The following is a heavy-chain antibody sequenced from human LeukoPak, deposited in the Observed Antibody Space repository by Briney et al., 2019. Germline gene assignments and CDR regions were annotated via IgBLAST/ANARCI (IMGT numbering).Heavy chain of an antibody. J-gene: IGHJ4*02. V-gene: IGHV4-61*02. CDR3: ARDPVGSSWSGGRY. Sequence: SETLSLTCTVSGGSISSGSYYWSWIRQPAGKGLEWIGRTYTSGSTNYNPSLKSRVTISVDTSKNHFSLKLSSVTAADTAVYYCARDPVGSSWSGGRYWGQGTLVTVSS. CDR2: TYTSGST. D-gene: IGHD6-13*01. CDR1: GGSISSGSYY.